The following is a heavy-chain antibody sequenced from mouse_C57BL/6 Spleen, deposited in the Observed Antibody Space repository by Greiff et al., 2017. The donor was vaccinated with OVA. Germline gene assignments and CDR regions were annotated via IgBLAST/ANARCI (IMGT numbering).Heavy chain of an antibody. V-gene: IGHV1-19*01. CDR2: INPYNGGT. Sequence: EVQLQQPGPVLVKPGASVKMSCKASGYTFTDYYMNWVQQSHGKSLEWIGVINPYNGGTSYNQKFKGKATLTVDKSSSTAYMELNSLTSEDSAVYYCARYGVGRYYFDYWGQGTTLTVSS. J-gene: IGHJ2*01. D-gene: IGHD4-1*01. CDR1: GYTFTDYY. CDR3: ARYGVGRYYFDY.